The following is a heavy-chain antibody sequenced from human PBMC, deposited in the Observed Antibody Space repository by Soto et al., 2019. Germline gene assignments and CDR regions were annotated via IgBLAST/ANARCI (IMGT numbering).Heavy chain of an antibody. CDR3: ARTRGIMITFGGVIVPYYFDY. Sequence: QVTLKESGPVLVKPTETLTLTCTASGFSLSNARMGVSWIRQPPGKALEWLAHIFSNDEKSYSTSLKSRLTISKDTSKSQVVLTMTNMDPVDTATYYCARTRGIMITFGGVIVPYYFDYWGQGTLVTVSS. CDR2: IFSNDEK. V-gene: IGHV2-26*01. CDR1: GFSLSNARMG. J-gene: IGHJ4*02. D-gene: IGHD3-16*02.